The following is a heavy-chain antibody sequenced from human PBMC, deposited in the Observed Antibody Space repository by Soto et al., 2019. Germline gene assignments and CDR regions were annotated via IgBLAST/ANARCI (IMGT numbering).Heavy chain of an antibody. CDR3: ARSVRLGDLSFRY. J-gene: IGHJ4*02. CDR2: KYYTGSA. Sequence: SSETLSLTCTVSGGSISISDFFWGWVRQPPGKGLEWIGIKYYTGSAYYNPSLKSRVAISLDTSKNQFSLKLTSVTVADTAVYYCARSVRLGDLSFRYWSQGTLVTVSS. D-gene: IGHD3-16*02. V-gene: IGHV4-39*07. CDR1: GGSISISDFF.